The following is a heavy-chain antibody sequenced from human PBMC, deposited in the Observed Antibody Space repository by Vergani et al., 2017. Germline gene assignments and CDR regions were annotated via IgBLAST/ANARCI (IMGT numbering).Heavy chain of an antibody. CDR2: ISGSGGST. D-gene: IGHD3-3*01. J-gene: IGHJ4*02. CDR1: GFTFSSYA. Sequence: EVQLLESGGGLVQPGGSLRLSCAASGFTFSSYAMSWVRQAPGKGLEWVSAISGSGGSTYYADSGKGRFTISRSNSKNTLYLQMNSLRAEDTAVYYCAKDLEYDFWSGYFDYWGQGTLVTVSS. V-gene: IGHV3-23*01. CDR3: AKDLEYDFWSGYFDY.